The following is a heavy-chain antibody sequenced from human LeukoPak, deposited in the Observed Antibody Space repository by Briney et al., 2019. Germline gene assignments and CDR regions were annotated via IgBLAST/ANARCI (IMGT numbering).Heavy chain of an antibody. CDR3: ARMTYYDSSGFDY. Sequence: SQTLSLTCTVSGGSISSGGYYWSWIRQHPGKGLEWIGYIYYSGSTYYNPSLKSRVTISVETSKNQFSLKLSSVTAADTAVYYCARMTYYDSSGFDYWGQGTLVTVSS. V-gene: IGHV4-31*03. D-gene: IGHD3-22*01. CDR1: GGSISSGGYY. J-gene: IGHJ4*02. CDR2: IYYSGST.